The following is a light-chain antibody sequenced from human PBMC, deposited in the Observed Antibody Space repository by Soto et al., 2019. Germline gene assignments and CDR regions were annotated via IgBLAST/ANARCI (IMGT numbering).Light chain of an antibody. CDR3: SSYITSSTYV. Sequence: QSALTQPASVSGSPGQSIAISCTGTSSDVGGYNYVSWYQQHPGKAPKLILCDVSNRPSGVSDRFSGSKSGNTASLTISGLQTEDEADYYCSSYITSSTYVFGTGTQLTVL. CDR1: SSDVGGYNY. CDR2: DVS. J-gene: IGLJ1*01. V-gene: IGLV2-14*01.